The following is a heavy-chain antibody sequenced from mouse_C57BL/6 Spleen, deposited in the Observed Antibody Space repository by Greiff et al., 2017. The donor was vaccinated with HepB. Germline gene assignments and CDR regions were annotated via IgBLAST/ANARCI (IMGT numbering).Heavy chain of an antibody. D-gene: IGHD1-1*01. Sequence: QVQLQQPGAELVKPGASVKLSCKASGYTFSSYWMQWVKQRPGQGLEWIGEIDPSDSYTNYNQKFKGKATLTVDTSSRTAYMQLSSLTSEDSAVYYCARVLLPTGYFDVWGTGTTVTVSS. J-gene: IGHJ1*02. CDR2: IDPSDSYT. CDR1: GYTFSSYW. V-gene: IGHV1-50*01. CDR3: ARVLLPTGYFDV.